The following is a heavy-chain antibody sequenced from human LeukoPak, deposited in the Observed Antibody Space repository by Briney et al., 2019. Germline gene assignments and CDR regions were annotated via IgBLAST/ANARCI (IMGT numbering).Heavy chain of an antibody. J-gene: IGHJ5*02. V-gene: IGHV4-59*08. CDR1: GGSIGTYS. CDR2: FYYSGST. CDR3: ARQGTTVTTTSRGRTWYNWFDP. D-gene: IGHD4-17*01. Sequence: SETLSLTCTVSGGSIGTYSWNWIRQPPGKGLEWIGYFYYSGSTNYSPSLKSRVTISVDTSKNQFSLKLSSVTAADTAVYFCARQGTTVTTTSRGRTWYNWFDPWGQGTLVTVSS.